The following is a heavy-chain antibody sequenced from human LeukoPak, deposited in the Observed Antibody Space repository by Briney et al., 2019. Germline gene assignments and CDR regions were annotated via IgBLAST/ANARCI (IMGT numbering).Heavy chain of an antibody. CDR3: ARAGVSSGYWSL. Sequence: PSETLSLTCTVSGVSISSYYWSWIRQPPGKGLEWIGEINHSGSTNYNPSLKSRVTISVDTSKNQFSLKLTSLTAADTAVYYCARAGVSSGYWSLWGQGTLVTVSS. J-gene: IGHJ4*02. V-gene: IGHV4-34*01. CDR1: GVSISSYY. D-gene: IGHD3-22*01. CDR2: INHSGST.